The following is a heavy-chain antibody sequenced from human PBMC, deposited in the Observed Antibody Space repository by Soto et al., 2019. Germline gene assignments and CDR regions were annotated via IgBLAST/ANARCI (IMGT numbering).Heavy chain of an antibody. CDR2: IYYSGST. Sequence: QLQLQESGPGLVKPSETLSLTCTVSGGSISSSSYYWGWIRQPPGKGLEWIGSIYYSGSTYYNPALKSRVTLSVDTSKTQFSLKLSSVTAADTAVYYCARRLYYDSSGFEGGGMDVWGQGTTVTVSS. V-gene: IGHV4-39*01. J-gene: IGHJ6*02. CDR3: ARRLYYDSSGFEGGGMDV. CDR1: GGSISSSSYY. D-gene: IGHD3-22*01.